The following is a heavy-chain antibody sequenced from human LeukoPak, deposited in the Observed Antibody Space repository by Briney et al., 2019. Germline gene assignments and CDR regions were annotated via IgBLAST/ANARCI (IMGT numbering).Heavy chain of an antibody. CDR1: GFTVSGDY. V-gene: IGHV3-53*01. D-gene: IGHD3-22*01. J-gene: IGHJ4*02. CDR3: ARAGHSSGYYPFDS. CDR2: IYSGGTT. Sequence: PGGSLRLSCAVSGFTVSGDYMSWVRQAPGKGLEWVSLIYSGGTTYYADSVKGRFTISRDDSKNTLYLQMNSLRAEDTAVYYCARAGHSSGYYPFDSWGQGTLVTVSS.